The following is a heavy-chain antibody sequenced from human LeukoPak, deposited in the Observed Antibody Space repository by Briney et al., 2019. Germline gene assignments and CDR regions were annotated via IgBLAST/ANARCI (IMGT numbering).Heavy chain of an antibody. J-gene: IGHJ4*02. CDR3: ARIDLLSSSSGGY. V-gene: IGHV1-8*01. CDR2: MNPNSCNT. CDR1: GYTFTSYD. D-gene: IGHD6-6*01. Sequence: GSSVKVSCKASGYTFTSYDINWVRQATGQGLEWMGFMNPNSCNTGYAQKFQGGVTMTRNTSISTAYMELSSLRSEDTAVYYCARIDLLSSSSGGYWGQGTLVTVSS.